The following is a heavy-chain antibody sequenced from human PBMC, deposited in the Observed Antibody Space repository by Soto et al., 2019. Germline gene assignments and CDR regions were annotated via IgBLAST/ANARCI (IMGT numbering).Heavy chain of an antibody. D-gene: IGHD6-13*01. CDR1: GFTFSSYA. V-gene: IGHV3-23*01. Sequence: GGSQRLSCAASGFTFSSYARSWVRQAPGKGLEWVSAISGSGGSTYYADSVKGRFTISRDNSKNTLYLQMNSLRAEDTAVYYCAKVRKQQLAFDYWGQGTLVTVSS. CDR3: AKVRKQQLAFDY. CDR2: ISGSGGST. J-gene: IGHJ4*02.